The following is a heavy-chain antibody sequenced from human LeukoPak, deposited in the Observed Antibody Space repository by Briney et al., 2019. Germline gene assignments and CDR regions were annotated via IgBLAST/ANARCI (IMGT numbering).Heavy chain of an antibody. CDR2: INGDGSST. D-gene: IGHD5-12*01. Sequence: GGSLRLSCAASGFTFSSHWMHWVRQAPGKGLVWVSRINGDGSSTSYADSVKGRFTISRDNAKKALYLQMNSLGAEDTAVYYCAVKGGYNDWDAPFDHWGQGTLVTVSS. CDR3: AVKGGYNDWDAPFDH. J-gene: IGHJ4*02. V-gene: IGHV3-74*01. CDR1: GFTFSSHW.